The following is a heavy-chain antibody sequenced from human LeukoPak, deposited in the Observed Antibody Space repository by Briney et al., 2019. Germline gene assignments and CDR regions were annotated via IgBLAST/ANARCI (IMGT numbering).Heavy chain of an antibody. CDR2: INPNSGGT. Sequence: ASVKVSCKASGYTFTGYYMHWVRQAPGQGLEWMGWINPNSGGTNYAQKFQGRVTMTRDTSISTAYMELSRLRPDDTAVYYCARDSAADTAMVTGDWGQGTLVTVSS. D-gene: IGHD5-18*01. V-gene: IGHV1-2*02. J-gene: IGHJ4*02. CDR3: ARDSAADTAMVTGD. CDR1: GYTFTGYY.